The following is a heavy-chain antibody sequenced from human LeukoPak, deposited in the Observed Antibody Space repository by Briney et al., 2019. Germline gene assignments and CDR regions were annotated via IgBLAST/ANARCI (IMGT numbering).Heavy chain of an antibody. CDR3: ARGVLRYRNDY. V-gene: IGHV4-34*01. D-gene: IGHD1-1*01. CDR2: INHSGST. Sequence: SETLSLTCAVYGGSFSGYYWSWIRQPPGKGLEWIGEINHSGSTNYNPSLKSRVTISVDTSKNQFSLKLSSVTAADTAVYYCARGVLRYRNDYWDQGTLVTVSS. CDR1: GGSFSGYY. J-gene: IGHJ4*02.